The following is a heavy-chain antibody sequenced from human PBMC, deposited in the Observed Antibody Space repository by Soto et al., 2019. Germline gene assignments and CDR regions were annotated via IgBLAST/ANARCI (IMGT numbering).Heavy chain of an antibody. J-gene: IGHJ5*02. CDR3: ARVPIVLRYVDWFGWFDP. V-gene: IGHV1-69*01. CDR1: GGTFSSYA. Sequence: QVQLVQSGAEVKKPGSSVKVSCKASGGTFSSYAISWVRQAPGQGLEWMGGIIPIFGTANYAQKFQGRVTITADESTSTAYMELSSLRSEDTAVYYCARVPIVLRYVDWFGWFDPWGQGTLVTVSS. CDR2: IIPIFGTA. D-gene: IGHD3-9*01.